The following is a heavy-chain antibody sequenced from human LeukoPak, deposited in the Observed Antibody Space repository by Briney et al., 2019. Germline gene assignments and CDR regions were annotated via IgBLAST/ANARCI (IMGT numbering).Heavy chain of an antibody. D-gene: IGHD6-19*01. Sequence: ASVKVSCKASGYTFTGYYMHWVRQAPGQGLEWMGWINPNSGGTNYAQKFQGRVTMTRDTSISTAYMELSRLRSDDTAVYYCARDLWATVAGPFDYWGQGTLVTVSS. V-gene: IGHV1-2*02. CDR3: ARDLWATVAGPFDY. J-gene: IGHJ4*02. CDR2: INPNSGGT. CDR1: GYTFTGYY.